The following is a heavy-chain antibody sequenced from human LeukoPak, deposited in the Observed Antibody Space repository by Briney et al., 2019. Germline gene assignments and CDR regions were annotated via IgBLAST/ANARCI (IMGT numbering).Heavy chain of an antibody. Sequence: ASVKVSCKASGYRFTGYFIHWVRQAPGQGLEWMGWINPNCGGTKSAQRFQGRVTITRDTSTSTIYMDLSTLTSDDTAIYYCARDQMSSSGRGIRFDWLDPWGQGTLVTVSS. CDR2: INPNCGGT. J-gene: IGHJ5*02. V-gene: IGHV1-2*02. CDR1: GYRFTGYF. D-gene: IGHD3-10*01. CDR3: ARDQMSSSGRGIRFDWLDP.